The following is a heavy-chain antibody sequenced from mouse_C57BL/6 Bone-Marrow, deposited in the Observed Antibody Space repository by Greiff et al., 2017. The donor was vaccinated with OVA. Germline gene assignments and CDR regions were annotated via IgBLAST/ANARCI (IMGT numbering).Heavy chain of an antibody. CDR1: GYTFTSYW. CDR3: ARKKVRDWYFDG. Sequence: QVQLQQPGAELVKPGASVKMSCKASGYTFTSYWITWVKQRPGQGLEWIGDIYPGSGSTNYNEKFKSKATLTVDTSSSTAYMQLSSLTSEDSAVYYCARKKVRDWYFDGWGTGTTVTVSS. CDR2: IYPGSGST. J-gene: IGHJ1*03. D-gene: IGHD2-14*01. V-gene: IGHV1-55*01.